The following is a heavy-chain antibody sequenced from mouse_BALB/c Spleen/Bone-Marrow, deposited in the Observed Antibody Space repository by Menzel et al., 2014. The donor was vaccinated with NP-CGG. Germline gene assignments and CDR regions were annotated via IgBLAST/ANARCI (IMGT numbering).Heavy chain of an antibody. V-gene: IGHV4-1*02. CDR3: ARLGYYGSFAF. J-gene: IGHJ3*01. CDR1: GFDFXRFW. CDR2: INPDSSTI. Sequence: VQLQQSGGGLVQPGGSLKLSCAASGFDFXRFWMSWVRQAPGKGLEWIGEINPDSSTINYTPSLKDKFNISRDNAKNTLYLQMSKVRSEDTALYYCARLGYYGSFAFWGQGTLVTVSA. D-gene: IGHD1-2*01.